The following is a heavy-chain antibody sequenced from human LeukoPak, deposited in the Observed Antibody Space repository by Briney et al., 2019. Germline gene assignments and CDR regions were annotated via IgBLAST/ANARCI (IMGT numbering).Heavy chain of an antibody. V-gene: IGHV3-21*01. D-gene: IGHD4-17*01. CDR2: ISSSSSYI. CDR3: ARDKFVEGDNGDYYLVGFDY. J-gene: IGHJ4*02. Sequence: KPGGSLRLSCAASGFTFSSYSMNWVRQAPGKGLEWVSSISSSSSYIYYADSVKGRLTISRDNAKNSLYLQMNSLRAEDTAVYYCARDKFVEGDNGDYYLVGFDYWGQGTLATVSS. CDR1: GFTFSSYS.